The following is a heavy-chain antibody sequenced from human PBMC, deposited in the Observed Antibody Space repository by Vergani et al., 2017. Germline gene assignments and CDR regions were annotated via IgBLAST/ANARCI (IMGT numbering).Heavy chain of an antibody. CDR2: ISAYNGNT. V-gene: IGHV1-18*01. Sequence: QVQLVQSGAEVKKPGSSVKVSCKASGGTFSSYAISWVRQAPGQGLEWMGWISAYNGNTNYAQKLQGRVTMTTDTSTSTTYMELRSLRSYDTAVYYCARPTYNWNDGWFDPWGQGTLVTVSS. CDR3: ARPTYNWNDGWFDP. J-gene: IGHJ5*02. D-gene: IGHD1-1*01. CDR1: GGTFSSYA.